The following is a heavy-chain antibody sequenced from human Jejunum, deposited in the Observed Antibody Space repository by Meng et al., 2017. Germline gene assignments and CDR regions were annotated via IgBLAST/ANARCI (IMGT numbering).Heavy chain of an antibody. CDR2: IYPGDSDI. D-gene: IGHD3-10*01. Sequence: GESLKISCQGSGYSFTTFWIGWVRQMPGKGLEWVGIIYPGDSDIRYSPPFQGQVIITADKSISTAYLQWRSLKASDTAMYYCARGVDGTFDPHYFDFWGQGTLVTVSS. CDR1: GYSFTTFW. J-gene: IGHJ4*02. CDR3: ARGVDGTFDPHYFDF. V-gene: IGHV5-51*01.